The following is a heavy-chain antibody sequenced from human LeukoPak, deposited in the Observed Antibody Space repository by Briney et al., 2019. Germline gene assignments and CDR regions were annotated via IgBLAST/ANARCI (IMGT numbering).Heavy chain of an antibody. V-gene: IGHV1-18*01. CDR3: ARDYYYDYVWGSYRYYYYMDV. J-gene: IGHJ6*03. CDR1: GYTFTSYG. D-gene: IGHD3-16*02. CDR2: ISAYNGNT. Sequence: ASVKVSCKASGYTFTSYGISWVRQAPGQGLEWMGWISAYNGNTNYAQKFQGRVTMTRDTSISTAYMELSRLRSDDTAVYYCARDYYYDYVWGSYRYYYYMDVWGKGTTVTVSS.